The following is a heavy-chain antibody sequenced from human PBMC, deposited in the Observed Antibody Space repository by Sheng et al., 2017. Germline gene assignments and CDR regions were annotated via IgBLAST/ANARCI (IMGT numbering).Heavy chain of an antibody. CDR3: ARVCYYYDSSGSMPRADAFDI. CDR2: INWNGGST. CDR1: GFTFDDYG. Sequence: EVQLVESGGGVVRPGGSLRLSCAASGFTFDDYGMSWVRQAPGKGLEWVSGINWNGGSTGYADSVKGRFTISRDNAKNSLYLQMNSLRAEDTALYYCARVCYYYDSSGSMPRADAFDIWAKEQWSPSLQ. D-gene: IGHD3-22*01. J-gene: IGHJ3*02. V-gene: IGHV3-20*04.